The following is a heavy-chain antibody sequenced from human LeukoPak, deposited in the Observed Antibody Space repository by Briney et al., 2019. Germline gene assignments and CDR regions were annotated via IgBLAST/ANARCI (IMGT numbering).Heavy chain of an antibody. CDR1: GYTFTSYY. V-gene: IGHV1-46*01. Sequence: ASVKVSCKASGYTFTSYYMHWVRQAPGQGLEWMGIINPSGGSTSYAQKFQGRVTMTRDTSTSTVYMELSSLRSEDTVVYYCARDQGQVGMAAAGLEGYFDYWGQGTLVTVSS. D-gene: IGHD6-13*01. J-gene: IGHJ4*02. CDR3: ARDQGQVGMAAAGLEGYFDY. CDR2: INPSGGST.